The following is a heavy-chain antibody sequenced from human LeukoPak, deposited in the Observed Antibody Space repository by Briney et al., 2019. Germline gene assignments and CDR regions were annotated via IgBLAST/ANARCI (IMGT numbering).Heavy chain of an antibody. V-gene: IGHV1-18*01. CDR2: ISAYNGNT. Sequence: ASVKVSCKASGYTFTSYGISWVRQAPGQGLEWMGWISAYNGNTNYAQRLQGRVTLTTDTSTSTAYMELRSLRSDDTAVYYCARGLQPLASVVFPSDYWGQGTLVTASS. CDR3: ARGLQPLASVVFPSDY. D-gene: IGHD1-1*01. CDR1: GYTFTSYG. J-gene: IGHJ4*02.